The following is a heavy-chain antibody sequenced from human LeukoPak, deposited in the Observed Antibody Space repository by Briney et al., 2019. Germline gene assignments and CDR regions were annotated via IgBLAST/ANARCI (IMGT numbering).Heavy chain of an antibody. V-gene: IGHV3-30*02. Sequence: GGSLRLSCAASLFTFSSYGMHCVRQAPGKGLEWVAYIQYDGSNEQYADSVNGRFSISRHSPKNILYLQMNSLRAEDTAVYYCAKDRCSNGVGCYYYYMDVWGKGTSVTISS. D-gene: IGHD2-8*01. CDR3: AKDRCSNGVGCYYYYMDV. J-gene: IGHJ6*03. CDR1: LFTFSSYG. CDR2: IQYDGSNE.